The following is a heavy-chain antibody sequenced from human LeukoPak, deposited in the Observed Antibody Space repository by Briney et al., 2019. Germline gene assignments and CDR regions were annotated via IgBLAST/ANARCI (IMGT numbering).Heavy chain of an antibody. D-gene: IGHD3-9*01. Sequence: GGSLRLSCAASGFTFSSYSMNWVRQAPGKGLEWVSSISSSSSYIYYADSVKGRFTISRDNAKNSLYLQMNSLRAEDTAVYYCARPRGYDILTGSDDAFDIWGQGTMVTVSS. CDR1: GFTFSSYS. CDR3: ARPRGYDILTGSDDAFDI. J-gene: IGHJ3*02. V-gene: IGHV3-21*01. CDR2: ISSSSSYI.